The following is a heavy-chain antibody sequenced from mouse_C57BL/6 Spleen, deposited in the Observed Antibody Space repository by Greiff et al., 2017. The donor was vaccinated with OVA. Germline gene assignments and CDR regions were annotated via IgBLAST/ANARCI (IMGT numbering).Heavy chain of an antibody. V-gene: IGHV6-3*01. J-gene: IGHJ4*01. CDR3: IYYGSFYAMDY. CDR2: IRLKSDNYAT. CDR1: GFTFSNYW. Sequence: EVKLEESGGGLVQPGGSMKLSCVASGFTFSNYWMNWVRQSPEKGLEWVAQIRLKSDNYATHYAESVKGRFTISRDDSKSSVYLQMNNLRAEDTGIYYCIYYGSFYAMDYWGQGTSVTVSS. D-gene: IGHD1-1*01.